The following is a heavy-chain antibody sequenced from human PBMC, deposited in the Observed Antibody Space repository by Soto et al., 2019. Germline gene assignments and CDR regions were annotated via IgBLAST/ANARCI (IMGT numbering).Heavy chain of an antibody. CDR1: GFTFSSYA. Sequence: PGGSLRLSCAASGFTFSSYAMIWVRQAPVKGLEFVSAISGIFGSTYYADSVKGRFTISRYNSKNTLYLQINNLRAEDPAVYYCXKGLTANSYDYHYYGVDVWGQGNTVTVSS. J-gene: IGHJ6*02. V-gene: IGHV3-23*01. CDR2: ISGIFGST. D-gene: IGHD2-21*01. CDR3: XKGLTANSYDYHYYGVDV.